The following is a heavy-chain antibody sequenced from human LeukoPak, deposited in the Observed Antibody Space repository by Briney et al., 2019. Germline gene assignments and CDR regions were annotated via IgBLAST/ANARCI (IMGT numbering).Heavy chain of an antibody. D-gene: IGHD5-18*01. CDR3: AREAGYSYGRTFDY. CDR2: ISSSSSYI. CDR1: GFTFSSYS. V-gene: IGHV3-21*01. J-gene: IGHJ4*02. Sequence: GGSLRLSCAASGFTFSSYSMNWVRQAPGKGLEWVSSISSSSSYINYADSVKGRFTISRDNSKNTLYLQMNSLRAEDTAVYYCAREAGYSYGRTFDYWGQGTLVTVSS.